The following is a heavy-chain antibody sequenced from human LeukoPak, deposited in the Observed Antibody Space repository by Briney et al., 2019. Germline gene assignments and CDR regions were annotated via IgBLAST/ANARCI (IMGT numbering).Heavy chain of an antibody. J-gene: IGHJ3*02. V-gene: IGHV3-7*04. D-gene: IGHD6-19*01. CDR2: IKEDGSEK. CDR3: ARSPGISVTGVDDAFDI. CDR1: GFTFGNHW. Sequence: GGSLRLSCAASGFTFGNHWMSWVRQAPGKGLEWVANIKEDGSEKYYVDSVKGRFTISRDNANNSLYLQMNSLRVEDTAVYYCARSPGISVTGVDDAFDIWGQGTMVTVSS.